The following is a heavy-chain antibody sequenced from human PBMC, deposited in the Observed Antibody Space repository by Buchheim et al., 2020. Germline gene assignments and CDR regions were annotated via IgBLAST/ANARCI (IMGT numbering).Heavy chain of an antibody. J-gene: IGHJ6*02. V-gene: IGHV3-7*03. CDR1: GFTFSNYW. Sequence: EVQLVESGGGLVQPGGSLRLSCAASGFTFSNYWMSWVRQAPGKGLEWVANIRQDGSEKYYVDSVKGRFTISRDNAKNSLYLQMNSLRAEDTAVYYCARPRRRTDPFHDMDVWGQGTT. CDR2: IRQDGSEK. CDR3: ARPRRRTDPFHDMDV.